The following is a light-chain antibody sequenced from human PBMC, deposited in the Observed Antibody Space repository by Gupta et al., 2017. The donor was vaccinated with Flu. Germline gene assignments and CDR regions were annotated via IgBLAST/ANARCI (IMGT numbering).Light chain of an antibody. Sequence: AIRMTQSPSSFTASTGDRVTITCRASQGISSYLAWYQQKPGKAPKLLIEAASTLQSGVPSRFSGSGSGTDFTLTISCLQSEDFATYYCQQYDSYPRTFGQGTKVEIK. CDR3: QQYDSYPRT. V-gene: IGKV1-8*01. J-gene: IGKJ1*01. CDR1: QGISSY. CDR2: AAS.